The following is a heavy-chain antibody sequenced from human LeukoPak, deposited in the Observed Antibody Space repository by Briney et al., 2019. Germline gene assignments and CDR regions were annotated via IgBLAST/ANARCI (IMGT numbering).Heavy chain of an antibody. J-gene: IGHJ5*02. CDR2: ITTTFYT. V-gene: IGHV3-21*01. CDR1: GFTFSSYS. CDR3: ARGGGGIYCSSTSCYSYWFDP. Sequence: GGSLRLSCAASGFTFSSYSFNWVRQVPGKGLEWVSSITTTFYTYYTDSVKGRFTISRDNAKNSLYLQMNSLRAEDTAVYYCARGGGGIYCSSTSCYSYWFDPWGQGTLVTVSS. D-gene: IGHD2-2*01.